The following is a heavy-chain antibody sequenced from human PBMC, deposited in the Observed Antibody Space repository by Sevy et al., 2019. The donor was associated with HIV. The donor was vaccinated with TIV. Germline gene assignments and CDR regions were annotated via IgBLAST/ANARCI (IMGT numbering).Heavy chain of an antibody. CDR2: IIPILGIA. V-gene: IGHV1-69*04. CDR1: GGTFSSYA. CDR3: ARDREGTGSSTYYYYGMDV. D-gene: IGHD6-6*01. Sequence: ASVKVSCKASGGTFSSYAISWVRQAPGQGLEWMGRIIPILGIANYAQKFQGRVTITADKSTSTAYVELSSLRSEDTAVYYCARDREGTGSSTYYYYGMDVWGQGTTVTVSS. J-gene: IGHJ6*02.